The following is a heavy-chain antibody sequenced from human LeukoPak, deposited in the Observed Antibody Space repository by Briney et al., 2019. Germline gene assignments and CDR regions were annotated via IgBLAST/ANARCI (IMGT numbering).Heavy chain of an antibody. V-gene: IGHV3-53*04. D-gene: IGHD3-22*01. J-gene: IGHJ4*02. CDR2: IYSGGST. CDR3: ARDEILDYYDSSGLCFDY. CDR1: GFTVSSNY. Sequence: GGSLRLSCAASGFTVSSNYMSGVRQAPGKGLEGVSVIYSGGSTYYADSVKGRFTISRHNSKNTLYLQMHSLRAEDTAVYYCARDEILDYYDSSGLCFDYWGQGTLVTVSS.